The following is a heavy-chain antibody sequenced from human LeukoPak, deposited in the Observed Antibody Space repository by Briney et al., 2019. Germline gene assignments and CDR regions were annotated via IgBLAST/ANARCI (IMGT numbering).Heavy chain of an antibody. V-gene: IGHV3-7*03. CDR3: AKDFRSFYYYDSSGPSLGAFDI. Sequence: GGSLRLSCVASGFTFSSHWMSWVRQAPGKGLEWVANIKQDGSEKYYADSVEGRFTISRDNAKNSLYLQMNSLRAEDTAIYYCAKDFRSFYYYDSSGPSLGAFDIWGQGTMVTVSS. CDR2: IKQDGSEK. CDR1: GFTFSSHW. D-gene: IGHD3-22*01. J-gene: IGHJ3*02.